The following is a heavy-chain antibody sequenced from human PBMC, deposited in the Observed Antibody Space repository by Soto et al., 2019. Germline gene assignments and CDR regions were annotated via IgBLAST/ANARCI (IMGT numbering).Heavy chain of an antibody. CDR3: ARDPVATIVGYYFDY. J-gene: IGHJ4*02. D-gene: IGHD5-12*01. CDR1: GFTFSSYT. V-gene: IGHV3-48*02. CDR2: ISSSSSII. Sequence: EVQLVESGGGLVQPGGSLRLSCAASGFTFSSYTMNWVRQAPGKGLEWVSFISSSSSIISYADSVRGRFTISRDNAENSLYLQMNSLRDEDTAVYYCARDPVATIVGYYFDYWGQGTLVTVSS.